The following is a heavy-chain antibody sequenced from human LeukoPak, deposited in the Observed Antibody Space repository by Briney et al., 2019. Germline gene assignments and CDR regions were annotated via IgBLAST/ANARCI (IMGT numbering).Heavy chain of an antibody. J-gene: IGHJ6*02. V-gene: IGHV4-59*12. CDR2: IYYSGST. D-gene: IGHD6-6*01. CDR1: GGSISSYY. CDR3: ARGPREQLTLLTYYYYGMDV. Sequence: SETLSLTCTVSGGSISSYYWSWIRQPPGKGLEWIGYIYYSGSTNYNPSLKSRVTISVDTSKNQFSLKLSSVTAADTAVYYCARGPREQLTLLTYYYYGMDVWGQGTTVTVSS.